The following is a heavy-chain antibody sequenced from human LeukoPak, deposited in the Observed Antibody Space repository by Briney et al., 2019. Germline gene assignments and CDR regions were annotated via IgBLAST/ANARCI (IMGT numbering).Heavy chain of an antibody. Sequence: SETLSLTCTVSGGSIISAYWSWIRQPPGKGLEWIGYIYDSGSTNYNPSLKSRVTISVDTSKNQFSLKLTSVTAADTAVYYCARGVVAAPQTFDYWGQGTLVTVSS. J-gene: IGHJ4*02. CDR2: IYDSGST. V-gene: IGHV4-59*01. CDR1: GGSIISAY. CDR3: ARGVVAAPQTFDY. D-gene: IGHD2-15*01.